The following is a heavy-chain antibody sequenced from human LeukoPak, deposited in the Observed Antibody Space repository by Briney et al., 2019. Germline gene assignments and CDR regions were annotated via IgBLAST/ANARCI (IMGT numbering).Heavy chain of an antibody. J-gene: IGHJ4*02. Sequence: GGSLRLSCAASGFTFSGSGMHWVRQAPGKGLDWVAVISYDGSNNKYADSVKGRFTISRDNSKNTLYLQMNSLRPEDMSVYYCARGFPHYYDSRGIKFDYWGQGTLVTVSS. D-gene: IGHD3-22*01. CDR3: ARGFPHYYDSRGIKFDY. CDR1: GFTFSGSG. CDR2: ISYDGSNN. V-gene: IGHV3-30*19.